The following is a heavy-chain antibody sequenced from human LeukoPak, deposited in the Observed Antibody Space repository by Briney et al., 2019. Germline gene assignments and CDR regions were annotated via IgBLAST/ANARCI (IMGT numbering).Heavy chain of an antibody. V-gene: IGHV3-53*01. D-gene: IGHD6-13*01. Sequence: PGGSLRLSCAASGFTVSSNYMSWVRAAPGKGLEWVALIYSGGSTYYADSVKGRFTISRDNSKNTLYLQMNSLRAEDTAVYYCARDAAAQQLVHYFDYWGQGTLVTVSS. CDR2: IYSGGST. CDR1: GFTVSSNY. CDR3: ARDAAAQQLVHYFDY. J-gene: IGHJ4*02.